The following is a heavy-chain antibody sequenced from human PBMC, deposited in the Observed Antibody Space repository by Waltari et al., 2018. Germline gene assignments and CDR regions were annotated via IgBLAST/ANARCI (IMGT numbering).Heavy chain of an antibody. CDR1: GYSISSGYY. CDR3: ARHTLGDYYDSSAGDY. V-gene: IGHV4-38-2*01. CDR2: FFHSGST. J-gene: IGHJ4*02. D-gene: IGHD3-22*01. Sequence: QVQLQESGPGLVKPSETLSLTCAVSGYSISSGYYWGWIRQPTGKGLEWIGSFFHSGSTYYNPSRKSRVTISVDTSKNQFSLKLSSVTAADTAVYYCARHTLGDYYDSSAGDYWGQGTLVTVSS.